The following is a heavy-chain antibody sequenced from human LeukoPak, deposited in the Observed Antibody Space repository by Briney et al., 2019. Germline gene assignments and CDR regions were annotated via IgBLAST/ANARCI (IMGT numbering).Heavy chain of an antibody. J-gene: IGHJ4*02. CDR3: ARAKGGSGASYFDY. CDR2: IYYSGST. V-gene: IGHV4-59*11. CDR1: GGSISSHY. D-gene: IGHD3-16*01. Sequence: SETLSLTCTVSGGSISSHYRSWIRQPPGKGLEWIGYIYYSGSTNYNPSLKSRVTISVDTSKNQFSLKLSSVTAADTAVYYCARAKGGSGASYFDYWGQGTLVTVSS.